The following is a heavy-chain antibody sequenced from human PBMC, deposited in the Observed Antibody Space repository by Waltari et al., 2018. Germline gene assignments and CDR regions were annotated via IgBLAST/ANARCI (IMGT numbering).Heavy chain of an antibody. CDR2: IYHDGST. D-gene: IGHD3-16*02. Sequence: QVRLQQWGTGLLNPSETLSLTCAVYGESFSGLYWLWIRQPPGKGLEWIGEIYHDGSTNYNPSLKGRVTMSVDTSKNQFSLNLRSVTAADTAVYYCARAPFGGYDYVGGTYRYFYYYMDVWGKGTTVAVSS. V-gene: IGHV4-34*01. CDR3: ARAPFGGYDYVGGTYRYFYYYMDV. CDR1: GESFSGLY. J-gene: IGHJ6*03.